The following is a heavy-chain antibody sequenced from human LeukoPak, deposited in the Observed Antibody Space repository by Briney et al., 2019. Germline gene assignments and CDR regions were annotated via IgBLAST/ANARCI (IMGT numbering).Heavy chain of an antibody. CDR3: ARHRRMATTKGFDY. J-gene: IGHJ4*02. D-gene: IGHD5-24*01. CDR2: IYYSGST. V-gene: IGHV4-59*08. CDR1: GGSISSHY. Sequence: SETLSLTCTVSGGSISSHYWSWIRQPPGKGLEWIGYIYYSGSTNYNPSLKSRVTISVDTSKNQFSLKLSSVTAADTAVYYCARHRRMATTKGFDYWGQGTLVTVSS.